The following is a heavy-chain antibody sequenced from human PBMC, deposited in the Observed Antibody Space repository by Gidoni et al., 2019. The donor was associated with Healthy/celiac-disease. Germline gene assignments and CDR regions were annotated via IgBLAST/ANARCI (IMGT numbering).Heavy chain of an antibody. CDR3: ARAGYSSSVYWYFDL. CDR1: GFPFSSYS. CDR2: ISSSSSTI. Sequence: EVQLVESGGGLVQPGGSLRLSCAASGFPFSSYSMNWVRQAPGKGLEWVSYISSSSSTIYYADSVKGRFTISRDNAKNSLYLQMNSLRDEDTAVYYCARAGYSSSVYWYFDLWGRGTLVTVSS. V-gene: IGHV3-48*02. D-gene: IGHD6-6*01. J-gene: IGHJ2*01.